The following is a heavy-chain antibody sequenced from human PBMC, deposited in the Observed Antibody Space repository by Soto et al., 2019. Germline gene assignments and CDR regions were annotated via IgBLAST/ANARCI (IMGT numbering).Heavy chain of an antibody. V-gene: IGHV3-21*01. D-gene: IGHD4-17*01. J-gene: IGHJ5*02. CDR1: GFTLSTYA. CDR3: AKAGTTVVPWFDP. CDR2: ISSSSSYI. Sequence: VGSLRLSCEASGFTLSTYAMTWVRQAPGKGLEWVSSISSSSSYIYYADSVKGRFTISRDNAKNSLYLQMNSLRAEDTAVYYCAKAGTTVVPWFDPWGQGTLVTVSS.